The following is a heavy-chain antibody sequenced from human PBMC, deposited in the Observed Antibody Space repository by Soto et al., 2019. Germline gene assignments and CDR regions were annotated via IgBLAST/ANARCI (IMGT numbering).Heavy chain of an antibody. CDR2: IKQDGSEK. Sequence: EVQLVESGGGLVQPGGSLRLSCAASGFTFSSYWMSWVRQAPGKGLEWVANIKQDGSEKYYVDSVKGRFTISRDNAKNSLYLQMNSLRAEDTAVYYCARDRQQRVPYFDYWGQGTLVTVSS. D-gene: IGHD6-13*01. CDR1: GFTFSSYW. V-gene: IGHV3-7*01. J-gene: IGHJ4*02. CDR3: ARDRQQRVPYFDY.